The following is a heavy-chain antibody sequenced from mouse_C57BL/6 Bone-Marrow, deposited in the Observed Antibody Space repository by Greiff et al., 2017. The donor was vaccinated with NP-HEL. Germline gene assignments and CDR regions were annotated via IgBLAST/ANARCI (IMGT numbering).Heavy chain of an antibody. D-gene: IGHD2-5*01. J-gene: IGHJ4*01. V-gene: IGHV1-69*01. CDR1: GYTFTSYW. CDR2: IDPSDSYT. CDR3: ARRGSNYVYYAMDY. Sequence: QVQLQQPGAELVMPGASVKLSCKASGYTFTSYWMHWVKQRPGQGLEWIGEIDPSDSYTNYNQKFKGKSTLTVDKSSSTAYMQLSSLTSEDSAVYYGARRGSNYVYYAMDYWGQGTSVTVSS.